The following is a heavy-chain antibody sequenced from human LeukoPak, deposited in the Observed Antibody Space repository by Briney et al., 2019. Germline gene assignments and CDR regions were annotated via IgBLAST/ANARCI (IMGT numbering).Heavy chain of an antibody. CDR3: AKDQRFGELLPDY. CDR2: ISYDGSNK. CDR1: GFTFSSYG. J-gene: IGHJ4*02. Sequence: TGGSLRLSCAASGFTFSSYGMHWVRQAPGKGLEWVAVISYDGSNKYYADSVKGRFTISRDNPKNTLYLQMNSLRAEDTAVYYCAKDQRFGELLPDYWGQGTLVTVSS. D-gene: IGHD3-10*01. V-gene: IGHV3-30*18.